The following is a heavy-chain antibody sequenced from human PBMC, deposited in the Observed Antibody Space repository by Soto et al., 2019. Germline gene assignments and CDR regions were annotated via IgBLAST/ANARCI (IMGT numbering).Heavy chain of an antibody. V-gene: IGHV4-59*01. Sequence: SETLSLTCTVSGGSISSYYWSWIRLPPGKGLEWIGYIYYSGSTNYNPSLRSRVTISVDTSKNQFSLKLSSVTAADTAVYYCARERRPSGDYDYYGMDVWGQGTTVTVSS. D-gene: IGHD4-17*01. CDR2: IYYSGST. CDR1: GGSISSYY. CDR3: ARERRPSGDYDYYGMDV. J-gene: IGHJ6*02.